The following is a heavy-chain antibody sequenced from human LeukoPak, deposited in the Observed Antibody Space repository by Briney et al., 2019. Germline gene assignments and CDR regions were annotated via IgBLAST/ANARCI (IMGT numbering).Heavy chain of an antibody. J-gene: IGHJ3*02. V-gene: IGHV3-48*04. CDR1: GFTFSSYW. CDR3: AREVYYDSSGRLIDAFDI. CDR2: ISSSSSTI. D-gene: IGHD3-22*01. Sequence: GGSLRLSCAASGFTFSSYWMSWVRQAPGKGLEWVSYISSSSSTIYYADSVKGRFTISRDNAKNSLYLQMNSLRAEDTAVYYCAREVYYDSSGRLIDAFDIWGQGTMVTVSS.